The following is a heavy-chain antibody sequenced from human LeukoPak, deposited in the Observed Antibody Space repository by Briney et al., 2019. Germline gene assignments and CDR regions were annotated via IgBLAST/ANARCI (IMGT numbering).Heavy chain of an antibody. CDR2: IYYSGST. J-gene: IGHJ6*02. V-gene: IGHV4-59*08. CDR3: ARRIYSGSYYYYYYGMDV. D-gene: IGHD1-26*01. CDR1: GGSISSYY. Sequence: SETLSLTCTVSGGSISSYYWSWIRQPPGKGLEWIGYIYYSGSTNYNPSLKSRVTISVDTSKNQFSLKLSSVTAADTAVYYCARRIYSGSYYYYYYGMDVWGQGTTVTVSS.